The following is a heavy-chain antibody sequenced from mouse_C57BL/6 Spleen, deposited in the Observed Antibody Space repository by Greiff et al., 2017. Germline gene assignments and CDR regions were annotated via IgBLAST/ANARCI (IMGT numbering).Heavy chain of an antibody. CDR1: GYAFSSYW. CDR3: ARSGDYDDFDY. CDR2: IYPGDGDT. Sequence: QVQLQQSGAELVKPGASVKISCKASGYAFSSYWMNWVKQRPGKGLEWIGQIYPGDGDTNYNGKFKGKATLTADKSSSTAYMQLSSLTSEDSAVYFCARSGDYDDFDYWGQGTTLTVSS. J-gene: IGHJ2*01. V-gene: IGHV1-80*01. D-gene: IGHD2-4*01.